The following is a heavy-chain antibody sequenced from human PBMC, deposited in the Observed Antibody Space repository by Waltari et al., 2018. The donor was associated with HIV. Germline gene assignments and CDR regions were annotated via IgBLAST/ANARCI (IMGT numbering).Heavy chain of an antibody. CDR3: TTEWLEDWFDP. CDR1: GFTFSNAW. D-gene: IGHD6-19*01. V-gene: IGHV3-15*01. CDR2: IKSKTDGGTT. Sequence: EVQLVESGGGLVKPGGSLRLSCAASGFTFSNAWMSWVRQAPGKGLGWVGRIKSKTDGGTTDYAAPVKGRFTISRDDSKNTLYLQMNSLKTEDTAVYYCTTEWLEDWFDPWGQGTLVTVSS. J-gene: IGHJ5*02.